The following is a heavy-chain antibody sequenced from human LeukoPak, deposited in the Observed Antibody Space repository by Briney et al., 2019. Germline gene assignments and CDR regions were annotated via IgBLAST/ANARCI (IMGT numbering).Heavy chain of an antibody. CDR3: ATVLPTELAFDY. J-gene: IGHJ4*02. CDR1: GYTFTSYG. Sequence: ASVKVSCKASGYTFTSYGISWVRQAPGQGLEWMGWISAYNGNTNYAQKLQGRVTMTEDTSTDTAYMELSSLRSEDTAVYYCATVLPTELAFDYWGQGTLVTVSS. V-gene: IGHV1-18*01. D-gene: IGHD6-13*01. CDR2: ISAYNGNT.